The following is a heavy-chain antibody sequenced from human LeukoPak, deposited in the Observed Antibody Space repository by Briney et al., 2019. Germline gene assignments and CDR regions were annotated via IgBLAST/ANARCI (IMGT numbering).Heavy chain of an antibody. J-gene: IGHJ4*02. V-gene: IGHV4-34*01. CDR2: INHSGST. CDR1: GGSFSGYY. CDR3: ARGRRHYQLLPKYYFDY. Sequence: SETLSLTCAVYGGSFSGYYWSWIRQPPGKGLEWIGEINHSGSTNYNPSLKSRVTISVGTSKNQFSLKLSSVTAADTAVYYCARGRRHYQLLPKYYFDYWGQGTLVTVSS. D-gene: IGHD2-2*01.